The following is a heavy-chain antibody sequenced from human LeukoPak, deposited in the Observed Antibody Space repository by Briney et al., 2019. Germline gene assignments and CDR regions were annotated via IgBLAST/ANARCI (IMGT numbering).Heavy chain of an antibody. V-gene: IGHV3-9*03. CDR1: GFTFDDYA. D-gene: IGHD5-12*01. CDR3: ARVPGYSGYVVFDGFDM. J-gene: IGHJ3*02. Sequence: GGSLRLSCAASGFTFDDYAMHWVRQAPGKGLEWVSGISWNSGSIGYADSVKGRFTISRDNSKNTLYLQMGSLRAEDMAVYYCARVPGYSGYVVFDGFDMWGQGTMVTVSS. CDR2: ISWNSGSI.